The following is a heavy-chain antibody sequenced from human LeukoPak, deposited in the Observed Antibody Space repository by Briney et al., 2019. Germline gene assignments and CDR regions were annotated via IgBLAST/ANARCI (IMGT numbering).Heavy chain of an antibody. CDR1: GGTFSSYA. CDR2: ISAYNGNT. Sequence: ASVKVSCKASGGTFSSYAISWVRQAPGQGLEWMGWISAYNGNTNYAQKLQGRVTMTTDTSTSTAYMELRSLRSDDTAVYYCARDNLGYDILTNFDYWGQGTLVTVSS. V-gene: IGHV1-18*01. J-gene: IGHJ4*02. D-gene: IGHD3-9*01. CDR3: ARDNLGYDILTNFDY.